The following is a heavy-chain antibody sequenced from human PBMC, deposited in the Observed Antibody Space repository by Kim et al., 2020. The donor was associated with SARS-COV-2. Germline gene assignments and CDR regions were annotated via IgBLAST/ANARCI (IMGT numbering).Heavy chain of an antibody. J-gene: IGHJ6*02. CDR2: IYSGGST. V-gene: IGHV3-53*01. CDR3: ARDAVSYGMDV. D-gene: IGHD3-16*01. Sequence: GGSLRLSCAASGFTVSSNYMSWVRQAPGKGLEWVSVIYSGGSTYYADSVKGRFIISRDNSKNTLYLQMNSLRAEDTAVYYCARDAVSYGMDVWGQGTTVTVSS. CDR1: GFTVSSNY.